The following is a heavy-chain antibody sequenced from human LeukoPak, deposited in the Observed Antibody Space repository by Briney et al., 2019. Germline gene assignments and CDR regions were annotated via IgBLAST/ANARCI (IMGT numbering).Heavy chain of an antibody. CDR2: ISWNSGSI. J-gene: IGHJ5*02. CDR1: GFTFDDYA. Sequence: GRSLRLSCAASGFTFDDYAMHWVRQAPGKGLEGVSGISWNSGSIGYADSVKGRFTISRDNAKNSLYLQMNSLRAEDTALYYCAKDIIMRWELLRGGFDPWGQGTLVTVSS. CDR3: AKDIIMRWELLRGGFDP. V-gene: IGHV3-9*01. D-gene: IGHD1-26*01.